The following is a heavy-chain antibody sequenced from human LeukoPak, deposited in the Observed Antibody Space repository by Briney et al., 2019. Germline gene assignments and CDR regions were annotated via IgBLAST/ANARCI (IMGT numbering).Heavy chain of an antibody. J-gene: IGHJ4*02. CDR3: ARVVVTSTRRGFDY. D-gene: IGHD2-21*02. CDR2: IDPSDSYT. Sequence: GESLRISFKGSGYRFTSYWISWVRQMPGKGLEWMGSIDPSDSYTNYSPSFQGHVTISGDKSISTAYLQWSSLKASDTAMYYCARVVVTSTRRGFDYWGQGTLVTVSS. V-gene: IGHV5-10-1*01. CDR1: GYRFTSYW.